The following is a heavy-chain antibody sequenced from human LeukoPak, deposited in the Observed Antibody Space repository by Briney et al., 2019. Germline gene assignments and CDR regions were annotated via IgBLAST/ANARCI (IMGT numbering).Heavy chain of an antibody. J-gene: IGHJ4*02. CDR1: GDSVSSNSAA. Sequence: SQTLSLTCAISGDSVSSNSAAWNWIRQSPSRGLEWLGRTYYRSKWYNDYAVSVKSRITINPDTSKNQFSLQLKSVTPEDTAVYYCARDPLYSYGYSPYYFDYWGQGTLVTVSS. D-gene: IGHD5-18*01. CDR3: ARDPLYSYGYSPYYFDY. V-gene: IGHV6-1*01. CDR2: TYYRSKWYN.